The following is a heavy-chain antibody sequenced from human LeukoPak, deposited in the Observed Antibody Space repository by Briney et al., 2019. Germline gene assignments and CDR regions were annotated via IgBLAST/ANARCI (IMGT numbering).Heavy chain of an antibody. V-gene: IGHV1-46*01. CDR2: IYPRDGST. CDR1: GYSFTSNY. CDR3: ARDQEGFDY. Sequence: GASVKVSCKVSGYSFTSNYIHWVRQAPGQGLEWMGMIYPRDGSTSYAQRFQDRVTVTRDTSTSTVHMELSGLRSEDTAVYYCARDQEGFDYWDQGTLVTVSS. J-gene: IGHJ4*02.